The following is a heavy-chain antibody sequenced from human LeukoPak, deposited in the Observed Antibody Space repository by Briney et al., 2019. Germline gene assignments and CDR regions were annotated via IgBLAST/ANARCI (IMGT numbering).Heavy chain of an antibody. J-gene: IGHJ5*02. V-gene: IGHV3-30*04. CDR1: GFTFSSYA. CDR3: ARDPQWLRMSSWFDP. Sequence: GGSLRLSCAASGFTFSSYAMHWARQAPGKGLEWVAVISYDGSNKYYADSVKGRFTISRDNSKNTLYLQMNSLRAEDTAVYYCARDPQWLRMSSWFDPWGQGTLVTVSS. D-gene: IGHD5-12*01. CDR2: ISYDGSNK.